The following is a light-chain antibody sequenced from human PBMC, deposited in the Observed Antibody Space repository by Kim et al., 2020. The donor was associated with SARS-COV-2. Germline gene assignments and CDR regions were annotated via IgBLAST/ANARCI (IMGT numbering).Light chain of an antibody. CDR1: KLGDKY. V-gene: IGLV3-1*01. CDR3: QPWDSGTVV. J-gene: IGLJ2*01. Sequence: SYELTQPPSVSVSPGQTASITCSGDKLGDKYACWYQQKPGQSPVLVIYQDSKRPSGIPERFSGSNSGNTATLTITGTQAMDEADYYCQPWDSGTVVFGGG. CDR2: QDS.